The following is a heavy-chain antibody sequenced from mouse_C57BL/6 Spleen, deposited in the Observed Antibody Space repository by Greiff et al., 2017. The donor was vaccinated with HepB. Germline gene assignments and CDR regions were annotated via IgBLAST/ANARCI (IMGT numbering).Heavy chain of an antibody. CDR1: GFNIKDDY. CDR2: IDPENGDT. V-gene: IGHV14-4*01. Sequence: VQLQQSGAELVRPGASVKLSCTASGFNIKDDYMHWVKQRPEQGLEWIGWIDPENGDTEYASKFQGKATITAAPSSNTAYLQLSSMTSEYTAVDYCTSMVTTYAMDYWGQGTSVTVAS. J-gene: IGHJ4*01. D-gene: IGHD2-2*01. CDR3: TSMVTTYAMDY.